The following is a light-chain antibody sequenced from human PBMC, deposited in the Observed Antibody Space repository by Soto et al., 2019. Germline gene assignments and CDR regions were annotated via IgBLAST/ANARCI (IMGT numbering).Light chain of an antibody. CDR3: QQRLNWPPG. V-gene: IGKV3-11*01. CDR2: DAS. CDR1: QSVTNY. J-gene: IGKJ1*01. Sequence: IVFTQSPSTLSLSPGERATLTCRASQSVTNYIAWYQQRPGQAPRLLIYDASNRATGVPARFSGSGSGTDFTLTISDLEPADFGLYYCQQRLNWPPGFGQGTKVDIK.